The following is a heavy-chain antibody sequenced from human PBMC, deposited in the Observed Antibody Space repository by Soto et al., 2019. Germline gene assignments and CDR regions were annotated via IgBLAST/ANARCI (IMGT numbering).Heavy chain of an antibody. D-gene: IGHD3-3*01. V-gene: IGHV1-18*01. CDR1: GYTFSSYG. CDR3: AREGFYDFWSGNSNSYYYGMDV. Sequence: ASVKVSCTASGYTFSSYGVSWVRQAPGQGLEWMGWISAYNGNINYAQKLQGRVTMTTDTSTSTAYMELRSLRSDDTAVYYCAREGFYDFWSGNSNSYYYGMDVWGQGTTVTVSS. J-gene: IGHJ6*02. CDR2: ISAYNGNI.